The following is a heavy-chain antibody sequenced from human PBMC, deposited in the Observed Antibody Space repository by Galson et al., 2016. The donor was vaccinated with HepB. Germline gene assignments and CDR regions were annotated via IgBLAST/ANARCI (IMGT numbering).Heavy chain of an antibody. CDR1: GFTFSGSG. D-gene: IGHD3-3*01. CDR2: ITNKARNYAT. V-gene: IGHV3-73*01. Sequence: SLRLSCAASGFTFSGSGIHWVRQASGKGLEWIGRITNKARNYATTYAASVKGRFTLSRDDSKNTAYLQMRSLKTEDTAVYYCLRRSYDFWGGYFIWGQGTLVTVSS. J-gene: IGHJ4*02. CDR3: LRRSYDFWGGYFI.